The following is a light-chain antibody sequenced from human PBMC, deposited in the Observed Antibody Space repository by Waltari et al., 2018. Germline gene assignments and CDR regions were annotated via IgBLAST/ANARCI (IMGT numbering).Light chain of an antibody. CDR2: EAS. J-gene: IGKJ1*01. V-gene: IGKV3-20*01. CDR3: QNHERLPAT. CDR1: QNIVRY. Sequence: EIVLTQSPGTLSLSPGERATLSCRASQNIVRYLVWYQQKPGQAPRLLIYEASRRATGIPDRFSGGGSGTDFSLTISRLEPEDFAVYYCQNHERLPATFGQGTKVEIK.